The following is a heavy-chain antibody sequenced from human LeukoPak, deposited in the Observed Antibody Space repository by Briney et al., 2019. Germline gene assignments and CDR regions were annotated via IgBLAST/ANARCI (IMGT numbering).Heavy chain of an antibody. CDR3: ARRSFSVGVGFDY. CDR2: INHSGST. V-gene: IGHV4-34*01. CDR1: GGSFSVYY. D-gene: IGHD1-26*01. Sequence: SETLSLTCAVYGGSFSVYYWSWIRQPPGKGLEWIGEINHSGSTNYNPSLKSRVTISVDTSKNQFSLKLSSVTAADTAVYYCARRSFSVGVGFDYWGQGTLVTVSS. J-gene: IGHJ4*02.